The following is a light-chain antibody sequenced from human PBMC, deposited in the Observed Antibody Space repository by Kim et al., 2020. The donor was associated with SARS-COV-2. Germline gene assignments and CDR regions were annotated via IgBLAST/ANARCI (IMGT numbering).Light chain of an antibody. CDR3: CSYAGSYFV. Sequence: PGQSVTISCTGTSSDVGGYNYVSWYQQHPGKAPKLMIYDVSKRPSGVPDRFSGSKSGNTASLTVSGLQAEDEADYYCCSYAGSYFVFGGGTQLTVL. V-gene: IGLV2-11*01. CDR2: DVS. CDR1: SSDVGGYNY. J-gene: IGLJ2*01.